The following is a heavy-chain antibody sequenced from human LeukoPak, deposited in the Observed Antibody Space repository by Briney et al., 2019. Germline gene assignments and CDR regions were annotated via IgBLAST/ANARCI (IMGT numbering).Heavy chain of an antibody. D-gene: IGHD3-3*01. J-gene: IGHJ4*02. CDR2: IYYSGTT. Sequence: SETLSLTCTVSGGSISSSSYYWGWIRQPPGKGLEWIGTIYYSGTTYYNPSLKSRVTISIDTSKNQFSLKLSSVTAADTAVYYCARARGTTIFGVAAITDFDYWGQGTLVTVSS. V-gene: IGHV4-39*07. CDR3: ARARGTTIFGVAAITDFDY. CDR1: GGSISSSSYY.